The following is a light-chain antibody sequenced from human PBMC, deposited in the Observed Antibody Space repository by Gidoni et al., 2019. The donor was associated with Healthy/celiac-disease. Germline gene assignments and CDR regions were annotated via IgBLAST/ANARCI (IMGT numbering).Light chain of an antibody. CDR1: QSVSSSY. Sequence: EILLTHSTGTLSLSPVERATLSCRASQSVSSSYLAWYQKKPGQAPRLLIYGASSRATGIPDRFSGSGYGTDFTLNSSRLEPEDFAVYYCQQYGSSPWTFXQXTKVEIK. CDR2: GAS. V-gene: IGKV3-20*01. CDR3: QQYGSSPWT. J-gene: IGKJ1*01.